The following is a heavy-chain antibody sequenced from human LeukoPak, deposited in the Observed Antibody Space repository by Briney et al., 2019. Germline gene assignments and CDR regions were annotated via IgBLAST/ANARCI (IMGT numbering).Heavy chain of an antibody. CDR3: ARGGDSSSITTYYFYYYMDV. CDR2: IIPIFGTA. J-gene: IGHJ6*03. CDR1: GGTFSSYA. V-gene: IGHV1-69*13. D-gene: IGHD6-13*01. Sequence: GASVKVSCKASGGTFSSYAISWVRQAPGQGLEWMGGIIPIFGTANYAQKFQGRVTITADESTSTAYMELSSLRSEDTAVYYCARGGDSSSITTYYFYYYMDVWRKGTTVTVSS.